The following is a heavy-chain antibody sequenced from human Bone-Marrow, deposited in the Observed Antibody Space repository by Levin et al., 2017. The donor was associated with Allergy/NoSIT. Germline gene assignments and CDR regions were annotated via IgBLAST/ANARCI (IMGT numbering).Heavy chain of an antibody. CDR1: GGTFNTYG. CDR3: ARDDSSIRDFWSGSYFYHLDV. CDR2: IIPMFNRP. J-gene: IGHJ6*03. D-gene: IGHD3-3*01. Sequence: RGESLKISCKVSGGTFNTYGISWVRQAPRQGLEWMGGIIPMFNRPKYAQQFQGRVTITVDKSTSTAYMHLTSLTSEDTAVYFCARDDSSIRDFWSGSYFYHLDVWGRGTTVTVSS. V-gene: IGHV1-69*06.